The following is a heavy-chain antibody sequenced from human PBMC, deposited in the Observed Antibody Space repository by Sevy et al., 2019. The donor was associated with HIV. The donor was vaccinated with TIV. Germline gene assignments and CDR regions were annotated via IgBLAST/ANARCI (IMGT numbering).Heavy chain of an antibody. Sequence: TLSLTCAVSGGSISSGGYSWSWIRQPPGKGLEWIGYIYHSGSTYYNPSLKSRVTISVDRSKNQFSLKLSSVTAADTAVYYCARLSYYYGSATEHDAFDIWGQGTMVTVSS. CDR2: IYHSGST. CDR1: GGSISSGGYS. D-gene: IGHD3-10*01. V-gene: IGHV4-30-2*01. CDR3: ARLSYYYGSATEHDAFDI. J-gene: IGHJ3*02.